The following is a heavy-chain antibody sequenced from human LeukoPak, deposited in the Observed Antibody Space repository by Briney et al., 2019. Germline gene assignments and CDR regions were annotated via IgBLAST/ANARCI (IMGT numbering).Heavy chain of an antibody. CDR2: INAGNGNT. CDR3: ARNGILGIAAAVDV. J-gene: IGHJ6*04. CDR1: GYTFTSYA. V-gene: IGHV1-3*03. D-gene: IGHD6-13*01. Sequence: ASVKVSCKASGYTFTSYAMHWVRQAPGQRLEWMGWINAGNGNTKYSQEFQGRVTITRDTSASTAYMELSSLRSEDRAVYYCARNGILGIAAAVDVWGKGTTVTVSS.